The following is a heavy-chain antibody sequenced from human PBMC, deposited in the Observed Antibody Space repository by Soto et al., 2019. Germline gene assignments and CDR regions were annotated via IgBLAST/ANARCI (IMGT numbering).Heavy chain of an antibody. CDR1: GFDFSNYG. D-gene: IGHD2-2*01. CDR2: ISSSRSYI. J-gene: IGHJ5*02. Sequence: EVQVVESGGGLVKPGGSLRLSCAASGFDFSNYGMNWVRQAPGKGLEWVSSISSSRSYISYADSVKGRFTISRDNAKNSVYQQMNSLRAEDTAVYYCARSDCSSTSCYVVWFDPWGQGTLVTVSS. CDR3: ARSDCSSTSCYVVWFDP. V-gene: IGHV3-21*01.